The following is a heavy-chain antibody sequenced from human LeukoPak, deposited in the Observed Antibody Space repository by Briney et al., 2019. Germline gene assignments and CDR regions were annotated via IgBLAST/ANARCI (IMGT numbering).Heavy chain of an antibody. CDR1: GYTFTGYY. Sequence: GASVKVSCKASGYTFTGYYMHWVRQAPGQGLEWMGWINPNNGGTNYAQKFQGRVTMTRDTSISTAYMELSRLRSDDTAVYYCAREVMGRGCDYWGQGTLVTVSS. CDR3: AREVMGRGCDY. CDR2: INPNNGGT. D-gene: IGHD3-16*01. V-gene: IGHV1-2*02. J-gene: IGHJ4*02.